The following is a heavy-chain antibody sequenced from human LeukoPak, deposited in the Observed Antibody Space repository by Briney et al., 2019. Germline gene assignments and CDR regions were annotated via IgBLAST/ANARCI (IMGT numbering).Heavy chain of an antibody. CDR1: GGTFSSYA. D-gene: IGHD1-26*01. CDR2: ITPIFCTA. CDR3: ARSRSYWVFDY. J-gene: IGHJ4*02. V-gene: IGHV1-69*13. Sequence: SVKVSCKASGGTFSSYAISWVRQAPGQGLEWMGGITPIFCTANYAQKFQGRVTITADESTSTAYMELSSLRSEDTAVYYCARSRSYWVFDYWGQGTLVTVSS.